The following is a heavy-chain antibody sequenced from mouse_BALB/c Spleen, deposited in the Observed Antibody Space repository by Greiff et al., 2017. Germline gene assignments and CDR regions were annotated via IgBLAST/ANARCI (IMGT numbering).Heavy chain of an antibody. Sequence: EVKLQESGPELVKPGASVKMSCKASGFTFTSYVMHWVKQKPGQGLEWIGYINPYNDGTKYNEKFKGKATLTSDKSSSTAYMELSSLTSEDSAVYYCAALTGRYYFDYWGQGTTLTVSS. CDR1: GFTFTSYV. D-gene: IGHD4-1*01. CDR2: INPYNDGT. V-gene: IGHV1-14*01. J-gene: IGHJ2*01. CDR3: AALTGRYYFDY.